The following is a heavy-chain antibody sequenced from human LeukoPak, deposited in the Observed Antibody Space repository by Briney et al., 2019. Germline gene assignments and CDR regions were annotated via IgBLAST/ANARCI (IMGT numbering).Heavy chain of an antibody. CDR2: ISSSSSYI. J-gene: IGHJ4*02. CDR1: GFTFSSYS. CDR3: ARDVSSSWIFDY. D-gene: IGHD6-13*01. V-gene: IGHV3-21*01. Sequence: PGGSLRLSCAASGFTFSSYSMNWVRQAPGKGLEWVSSISSSSSYIYYADSVKGRFTISRDNAKNSLYLQMNSLRAEDTAVYYCARDVSSSWIFDYWGQGTLVTVSS.